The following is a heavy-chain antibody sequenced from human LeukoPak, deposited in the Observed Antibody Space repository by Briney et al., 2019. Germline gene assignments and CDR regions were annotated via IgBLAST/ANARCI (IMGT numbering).Heavy chain of an antibody. CDR1: GFTFSSYE. V-gene: IGHV3-48*03. CDR2: ISSSGSTI. CDR3: ARDPSIPVADTFDH. D-gene: IGHD6-19*01. Sequence: GGSLRLSCAASGFTFSSYEMNWVRQAPGKGLEWVSYISSSGSTIYYADSVKGRFTISRDNAKNSLDLQMNSLRAEDTAVYYCARDPSIPVADTFDHWGQGTLVTVSS. J-gene: IGHJ4*02.